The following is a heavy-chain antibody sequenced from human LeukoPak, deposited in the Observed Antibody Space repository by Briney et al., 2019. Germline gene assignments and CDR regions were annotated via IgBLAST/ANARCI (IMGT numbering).Heavy chain of an antibody. CDR3: ARDSASPPVTFDY. Sequence: GGSLRLSCSASGFPISIYSMNWVRQAPGEGPEWISYISSRSSILYYADSVNGRFTISRDDAKNSLYLQMSGLRVEDTAVYYCARDSASPPVTFDYWGLGTLVTVSS. D-gene: IGHD4-17*01. CDR2: ISSRSSIL. CDR1: GFPISIYS. J-gene: IGHJ4*02. V-gene: IGHV3-48*04.